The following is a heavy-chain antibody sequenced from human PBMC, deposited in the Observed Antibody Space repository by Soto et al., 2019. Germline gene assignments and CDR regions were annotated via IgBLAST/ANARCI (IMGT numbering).Heavy chain of an antibody. D-gene: IGHD2-2*01. CDR3: ARAVLPATAPFDY. J-gene: IGHJ4*02. V-gene: IGHV4-59*01. CDR2: IYYSGST. Sequence: PSETLYLTCIVYDDSINRYYWSWIRQPPGKGLEWIGYIYYSGSTNYNPSLKSRVTIAVDTSKNQSSLKLSSVTAADMAVFYWARAVLPATAPFDYWGKGTLVTVSS. CDR1: DDSINRYY.